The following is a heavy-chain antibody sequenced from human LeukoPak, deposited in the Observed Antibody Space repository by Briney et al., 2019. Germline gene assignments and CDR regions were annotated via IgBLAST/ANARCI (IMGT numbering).Heavy chain of an antibody. J-gene: IGHJ4*02. D-gene: IGHD3-16*01. Sequence: PSETLSLTCAVSGYSISSGYYWGWIRQPPGKGLEWIGSIYHSGSTYYNPSLKSRVTISVDTSKNQFSLKLSSVTAADTAVYYCARGDYHDYWGQGTLVTVSS. CDR1: GYSISSGYY. CDR2: IYHSGST. CDR3: ARGDYHDY. V-gene: IGHV4-38-2*01.